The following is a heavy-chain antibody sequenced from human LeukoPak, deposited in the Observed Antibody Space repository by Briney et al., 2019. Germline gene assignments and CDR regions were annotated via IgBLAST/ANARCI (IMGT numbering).Heavy chain of an antibody. V-gene: IGHV3-21*01. CDR2: ISDRGTYI. CDR1: GFTFNSYS. D-gene: IGHD2-2*01. J-gene: IGHJ4*02. Sequence: GGSLRLSCAASGFTFNSYSMNWVRQAPGKGLEWVASISDRGTYIYYADSVKGRFTISRDNAKNSLYLQMNSLRAEDTAVYYCANHLACGSTSCPPFDSWGQGTLVTVSS. CDR3: ANHLACGSTSCPPFDS.